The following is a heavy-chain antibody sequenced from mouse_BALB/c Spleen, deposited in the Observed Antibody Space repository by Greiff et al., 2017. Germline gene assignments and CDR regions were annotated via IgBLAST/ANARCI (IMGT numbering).Heavy chain of an antibody. J-gene: IGHJ4*01. D-gene: IGHD2-4*01. V-gene: IGHV5-6-4*01. CDR2: ISSGGSYT. CDR1: GFTFSSYT. CDR3: TRLGIRGDYYYAMDY. Sequence: EVHLVESGGGLVKPGGSLKLSCAASGFTFSSYTMSWVRQTPEKRLEWVATISSGGSYTYYPDSVKGRFTISRDNDKNTLYLQMSSLKSEDTAMYDGTRLGIRGDYYYAMDYWGQGTSVTVSS.